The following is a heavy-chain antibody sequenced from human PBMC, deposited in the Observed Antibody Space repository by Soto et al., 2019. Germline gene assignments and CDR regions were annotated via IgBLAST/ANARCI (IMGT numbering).Heavy chain of an antibody. CDR1: GASISGVY. J-gene: IGHJ5*02. Sequence: QVQLQESGPGLVKPSETLSLTCTVSGASISGVYWSWIRKSAGKGLEWIGRIYATETTDYNPSLKSRVMMSVDTSNKQFSLKLRSVTAADTAVYYCVRDGTKTLRDWFDPWGQGISVTVSS. CDR3: VRDGTKTLRDWFDP. CDR2: IYATETT. D-gene: IGHD1-1*01. V-gene: IGHV4-4*07.